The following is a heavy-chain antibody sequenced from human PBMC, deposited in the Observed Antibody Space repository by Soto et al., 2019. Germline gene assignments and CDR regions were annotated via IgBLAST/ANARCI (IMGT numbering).Heavy chain of an antibody. CDR2: TYWSGDE. CDR3: ARGIATLSVFAFDI. D-gene: IGHD6-6*01. CDR1: GLSLSTSRVG. V-gene: IGHV2-5*01. Sequence: SGPKLVNPTQTLTLTCSFSGLSLSTSRVGVACIRQSTGKAPERLTLTYWSGDEHYRPALERRLGVLEDTTKHHVVIIMIGIEPVDTAIYYSARGIATLSVFAFDIWGGGTMIT. J-gene: IGHJ3*02.